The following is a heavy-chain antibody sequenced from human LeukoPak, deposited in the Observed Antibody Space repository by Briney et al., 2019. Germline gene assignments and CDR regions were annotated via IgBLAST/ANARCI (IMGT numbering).Heavy chain of an antibody. CDR1: GGTFSSYT. D-gene: IGHD3-22*01. CDR3: ARAYYYDSSGYYPGYFQH. J-gene: IGHJ1*01. Sequence: ASVKVSCKASGGTFSSYTISCVRQAPGQGLEWMGRIIPILGIANYAQKFQGRVTITADKSTSTAYMELSSLRSEDTAVYYCARAYYYDSSGYYPGYFQHWGQGTLVTVSS. CDR2: IIPILGIA. V-gene: IGHV1-69*02.